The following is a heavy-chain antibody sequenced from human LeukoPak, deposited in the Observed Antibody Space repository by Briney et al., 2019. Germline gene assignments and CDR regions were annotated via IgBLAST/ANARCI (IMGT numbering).Heavy chain of an antibody. Sequence: RPGGSLRLSCAASGFTFSRSALSWVRQAPGKGLEWVSAISGSGGSTYYADSVKGRFTISRDNSKNTLYLQMNSLRAEDTAVYYCARNERYSGTIKDPDVWGKGTTVTVSS. V-gene: IGHV3-23*01. J-gene: IGHJ6*04. CDR2: ISGSGGST. D-gene: IGHD1-26*01. CDR1: GFTFSRSA. CDR3: ARNERYSGTIKDPDV.